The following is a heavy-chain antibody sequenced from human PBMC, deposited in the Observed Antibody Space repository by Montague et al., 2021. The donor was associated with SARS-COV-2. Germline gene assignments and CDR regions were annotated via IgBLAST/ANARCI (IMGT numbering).Heavy chain of an antibody. CDR3: ARYSSGWRVGGIDY. CDR1: GGSISSSSYY. CDR2: IYYSGST. Sequence: SETLSLTCTVSGGSISSSSYYWGWIRQPPGKGLEWIGSIYYSGSTYYNPSLKSRVTISVYTSKNQFSLKLSAVTAADTAVYYCARYSSGWRVGGIDYWGQGTLVTVSS. D-gene: IGHD6-19*01. V-gene: IGHV4-39*01. J-gene: IGHJ4*02.